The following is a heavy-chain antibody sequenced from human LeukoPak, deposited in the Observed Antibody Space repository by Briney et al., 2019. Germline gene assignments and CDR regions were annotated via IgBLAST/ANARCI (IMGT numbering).Heavy chain of an antibody. D-gene: IGHD2-2*02. Sequence: GGSLRLSCAASAFTFSRNAMSWVRQAPGKGLEWVSCISGSDNSTYYADSVKGRFTLSRDNSKNTLYLQMNSLRAEDTAIYYCAKEAGVVVVPAAIVYWGQGTLVTVSS. CDR1: AFTFSRNA. CDR3: AKEAGVVVVPAAIVY. CDR2: ISGSDNST. J-gene: IGHJ4*02. V-gene: IGHV3-23*01.